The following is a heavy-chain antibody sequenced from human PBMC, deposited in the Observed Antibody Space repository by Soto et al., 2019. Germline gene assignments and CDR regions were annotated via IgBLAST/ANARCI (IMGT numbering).Heavy chain of an antibody. V-gene: IGHV4-39*01. CDR1: GGSISSSSYY. J-gene: IGHJ4*02. CDR3: ARRGVDIVATPALFDY. Sequence: PSETLSLTGTVSGGSISSSSYYWGWIRQPPGKGLEWIGSIYYSGSTYYNPSLKSRVTISVDTSKNQFSLKLSSVTAADTAVYYCARRGVDIVATPALFDYWGQGTLVTVSS. D-gene: IGHD5-12*01. CDR2: IYYSGST.